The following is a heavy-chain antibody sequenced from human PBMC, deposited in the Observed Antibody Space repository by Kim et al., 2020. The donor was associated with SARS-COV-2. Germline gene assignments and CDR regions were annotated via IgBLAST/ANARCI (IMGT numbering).Heavy chain of an antibody. V-gene: IGHV5-51*01. CDR1: GYSFTSYW. CDR2: IYPGDSDT. J-gene: IGHJ5*02. Sequence: GESLKISCKGSGYSFTSYWIGWVRQMPGKGLEWMGIIYPGDSDTRYSPSFQGQVTISADKSISTAYLQWSSLKASDTAMYYCARIFRTAMVTYPGWFDPWGQGTLVTVSS. CDR3: ARIFRTAMVTYPGWFDP. D-gene: IGHD5-18*01.